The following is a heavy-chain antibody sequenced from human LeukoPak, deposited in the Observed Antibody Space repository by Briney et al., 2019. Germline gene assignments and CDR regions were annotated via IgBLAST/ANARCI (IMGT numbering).Heavy chain of an antibody. D-gene: IGHD3-22*01. V-gene: IGHV4-30-2*01. CDR2: IYHSGST. CDR1: GGSISSGGYS. CDR3: ARGANYYDSSGYPHDAFDI. J-gene: IGHJ3*02. Sequence: PSQTLSLTCAVSGGSISSGGYSWSWIRQPPGKGLEWIGYIYHSGSTYYNPSLKSRVTISVDGSKNQFSLKLSSVTAADTAVYYCARGANYYDSSGYPHDAFDIWGQGTMVTVSS.